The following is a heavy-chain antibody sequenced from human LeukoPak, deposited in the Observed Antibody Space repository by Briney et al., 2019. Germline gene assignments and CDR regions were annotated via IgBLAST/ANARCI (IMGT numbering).Heavy chain of an antibody. CDR2: ISSSSSYI. V-gene: IGHV3-21*01. D-gene: IGHD1-26*01. J-gene: IGHJ4*02. Sequence: PGGSLRLSCAASGFTFDDYAMHWVRQAPGKGLEWVSSISSSSSYIYYADSVKGRFTISRDNAKNSLYLQMNSLRAEDTAVYYCARVGVGAGYYFDYWGPGTLVTVSS. CDR3: ARVGVGAGYYFDY. CDR1: GFTFDDYA.